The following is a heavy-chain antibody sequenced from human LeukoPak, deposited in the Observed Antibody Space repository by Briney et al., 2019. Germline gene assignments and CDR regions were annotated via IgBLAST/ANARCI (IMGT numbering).Heavy chain of an antibody. CDR3: AKSRNFYYYFMEV. CDR2: IRGDGVTT. Sequence: GGSLRLSCAASGFAFRSHGMNWVRQAPGKGLEWVSGIRGDGVTTYYADSVKGRFTISRDNSKNTLYLQMNSLRAEDTALYYCAKSRNFYYYFMEVSGRGTKVTISS. J-gene: IGHJ6*03. V-gene: IGHV3-23*01. CDR1: GFAFRSHG.